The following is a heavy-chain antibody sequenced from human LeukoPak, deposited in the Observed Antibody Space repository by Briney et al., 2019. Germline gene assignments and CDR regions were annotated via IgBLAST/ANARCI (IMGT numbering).Heavy chain of an antibody. CDR2: INAGNGNT. D-gene: IGHD5-18*01. CDR3: ARGGESFSRAAMVTEEDY. J-gene: IGHJ4*02. CDR1: GYTFTSYA. V-gene: IGHV1-3*03. Sequence: GASVKVSCKASGYTFTSYAIHWVRQAPGQRLEWMGWINAGNGNTKYSQEFQGRVTITRDTSASTAYMELSSLRSEDMAVYYCARGGESFSRAAMVTEEDYWGQGTLVTVSS.